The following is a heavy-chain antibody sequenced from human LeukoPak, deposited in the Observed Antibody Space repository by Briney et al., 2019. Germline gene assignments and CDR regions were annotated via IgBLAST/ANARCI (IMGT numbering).Heavy chain of an antibody. CDR2: IYYSGST. CDR3: GRHLPRRGYGIIDY. CDR1: GGSISSYY. V-gene: IGHV4-59*08. J-gene: IGHJ4*02. Sequence: SETLSLTCTVSGGSISSYYWSWIRQPPGKGLEWIGYIYYSGSTNYNPSLKSRVTISVDTSKNQFSLKLSSVTAADTAVYSCGRHLPRRGYGIIDYWGQGTLVTVSS. D-gene: IGHD5-12*01.